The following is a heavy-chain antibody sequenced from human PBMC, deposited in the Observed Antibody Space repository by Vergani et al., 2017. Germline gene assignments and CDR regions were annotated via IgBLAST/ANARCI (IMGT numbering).Heavy chain of an antibody. CDR3: ARQPFHSSSWTDY. V-gene: IGHV4-39*01. CDR1: GGSISSSSYY. J-gene: IGHJ4*02. D-gene: IGHD6-13*01. Sequence: QVQLQESGPGLVKPSQTLSLTCTVSGGSISSSSYYWGWIRQPPGKGLEWIGSIYYSGSTYYNPSLKSRVTISVDTSKNQFSLKLSSVTAADTAVYYCARQPFHSSSWTDYWGQGTLVTVSS. CDR2: IYYSGST.